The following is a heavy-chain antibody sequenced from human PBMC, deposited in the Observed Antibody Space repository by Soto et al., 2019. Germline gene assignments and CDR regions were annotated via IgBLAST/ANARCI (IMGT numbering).Heavy chain of an antibody. D-gene: IGHD2-8*01. CDR2: ISGSGGST. J-gene: IGHJ4*02. V-gene: IGHV3-23*01. CDR1: GFTFSSYA. CDR3: AKDRSVKIVLMVYARDH. Sequence: PGGSLRLSCAASGFTFSSYAMSWVRQAPGKGLEWVSAISGSGGSTYYADSVKGRFTISRDNSKNTLYLQMNSLRAEDTAVYYCAKDRSVKIVLMVYARDHWGQGTLVTVSS.